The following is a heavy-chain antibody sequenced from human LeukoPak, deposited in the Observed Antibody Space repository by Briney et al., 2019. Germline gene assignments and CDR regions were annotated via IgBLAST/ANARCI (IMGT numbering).Heavy chain of an antibody. CDR1: GGTFSSYA. J-gene: IGHJ4*02. V-gene: IGHV1-69*05. CDR2: IIPISGTA. Sequence: SVKVSCKASGGTFSSYAISWVRQAPGQGLEWMGRIIPISGTANYAQKFQGRVTITTDESTSTAYMELSSLRSEDTAVYYCARDGDYSLGGLDYWGQGTLVTVSS. D-gene: IGHD4-17*01. CDR3: ARDGDYSLGGLDY.